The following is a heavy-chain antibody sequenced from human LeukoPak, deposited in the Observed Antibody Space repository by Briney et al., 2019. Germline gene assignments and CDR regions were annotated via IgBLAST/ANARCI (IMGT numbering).Heavy chain of an antibody. CDR3: ASIKRIVGASPPLWDYYYYYGMDV. CDR1: GYTFTGYY. J-gene: IGHJ6*02. CDR2: INPNSGGT. V-gene: IGHV1-2*02. Sequence: ASVKVSCKASGYTFTGYYMHWVRQAPGQGLEWMGWINPNSGGTNYAQKFQGRVTMTRDTSTSTAYMELSRLRSDDTAVYYCASIKRIVGASPPLWDYYYYYGMDVWGQGTTVTVSS. D-gene: IGHD1-26*01.